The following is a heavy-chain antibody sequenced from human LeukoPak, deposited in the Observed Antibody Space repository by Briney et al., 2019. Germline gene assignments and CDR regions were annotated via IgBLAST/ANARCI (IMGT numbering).Heavy chain of an antibody. CDR2: IYYSGST. CDR3: ARGGAALSY. V-gene: IGHV4-59*01. J-gene: IGHJ4*02. Sequence: GSLRLSCAASGFTFSSYWMSWIRQPPGKGLEWIGYIYYSGSTNYNPSLKSRVTISVDTSKNQFSLKLSSVTAADTAVYYCARGGAALSYWGQGTLVTVSS. D-gene: IGHD3-16*01. CDR1: GFTFSSYW.